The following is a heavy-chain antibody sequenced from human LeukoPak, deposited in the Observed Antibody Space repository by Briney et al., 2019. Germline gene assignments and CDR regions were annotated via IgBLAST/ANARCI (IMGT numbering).Heavy chain of an antibody. J-gene: IGHJ4*02. CDR1: GITFSSYA. CDR3: AKTPGARGITIFHFDY. D-gene: IGHD3-9*01. CDR2: ISGSGGTT. Sequence: PGGSLRLSCAASGITFSSYAMSWVRQAPGKGLEWVSGISGSGGTTYYADSVKGRFTVSRDNSKNTLYLQMNSLRAEDTAVYYCAKTPGARGITIFHFDYWGQGTLVTVSS. V-gene: IGHV3-23*01.